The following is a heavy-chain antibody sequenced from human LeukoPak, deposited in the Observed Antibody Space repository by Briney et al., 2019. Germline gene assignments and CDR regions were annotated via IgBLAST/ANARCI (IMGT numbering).Heavy chain of an antibody. CDR2: ISSSGSTI. J-gene: IGHJ4*02. V-gene: IGHV3-48*03. D-gene: IGHD5-18*01. Sequence: GGSLRLSCAASGFTFSSYEMNWVRQAPGKGLEWVSYISSSGSTIYYADSVKGRFTISRDNAKNSLYLQMVSLRAEDTAVYYCARLRGYNYGYGDYWGQGTLVTVSS. CDR3: ARLRGYNYGYGDY. CDR1: GFTFSSYE.